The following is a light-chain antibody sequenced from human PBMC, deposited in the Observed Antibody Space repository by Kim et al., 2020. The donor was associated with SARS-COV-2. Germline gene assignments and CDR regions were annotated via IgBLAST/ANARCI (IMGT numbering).Light chain of an antibody. CDR1: SNNVGNKG. Sequence: RQPATLTCTGNSNNVGNKGAAWLQQHQGHPPKLLSYRNNNRPSGVSERFSASRSGNTASLTITGLQPEDEADYYCSAWDSSLNAVVFGGGTQLTVL. J-gene: IGLJ2*01. CDR3: SAWDSSLNAVV. V-gene: IGLV10-54*01. CDR2: RNN.